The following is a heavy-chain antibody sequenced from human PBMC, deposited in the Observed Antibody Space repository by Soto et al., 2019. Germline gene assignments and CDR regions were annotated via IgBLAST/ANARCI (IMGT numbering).Heavy chain of an antibody. CDR1: RYTFTSYA. CDR2: INAGNGNT. D-gene: IGHD5-18*01. CDR3: ARGLNGYLHYFDY. Sequence: GASVKVSCKASRYTFTSYAMHWVRQAPGQRLEWMGWINAGNGNTKYSQKFQGRVTITRDTSASTAYMELSSLRSEDTAVYYCARGLNGYLHYFDYWGQGTPVTVSS. J-gene: IGHJ4*02. V-gene: IGHV1-3*01.